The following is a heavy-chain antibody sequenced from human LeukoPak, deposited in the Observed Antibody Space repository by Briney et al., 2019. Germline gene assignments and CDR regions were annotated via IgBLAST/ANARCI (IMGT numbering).Heavy chain of an antibody. D-gene: IGHD3-10*01. J-gene: IGHJ4*02. CDR1: GYTFTSYY. CDR2: INPSGGST. CDR3: ARGYGVRGVIIRPIGY. Sequence: ASVKASCKASGYTFTSYYMHWVRQAPGQGLEWMGIINPSGGSTSYAQKFQGRVTMTRNTSISTAYMELSSLRSEDTAVYYCARGYGVRGVIIRPIGYWGQGTLVTVSS. V-gene: IGHV1-46*01.